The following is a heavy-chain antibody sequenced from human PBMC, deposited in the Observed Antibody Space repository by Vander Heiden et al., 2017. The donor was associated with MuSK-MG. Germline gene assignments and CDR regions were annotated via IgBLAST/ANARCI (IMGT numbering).Heavy chain of an antibody. V-gene: IGHV3-23*01. CDR1: GFTFSSYA. CDR2: ISGSGAGT. CDR3: AKDPYGSGSYFNWFDP. J-gene: IGHJ5*02. Sequence: EVQLLESGGGLVHPGGSLRLSCAASGFTFSSYALHWVRQAPGRGLEWVSVISGSGAGTYYAESVKGRFTISRDNSKNTLYLQMNSLRAEDTAVYYCAKDPYGSGSYFNWFDPWGQGTLVTVSS. D-gene: IGHD3-10*01.